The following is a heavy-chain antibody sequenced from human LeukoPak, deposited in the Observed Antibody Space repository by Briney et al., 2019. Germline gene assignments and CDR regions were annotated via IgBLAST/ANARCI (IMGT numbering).Heavy chain of an antibody. J-gene: IGHJ4*02. V-gene: IGHV1-2*06. CDR1: GYTFTGYY. D-gene: IGHD6-13*01. Sequence: ASVKVSCTASGYTFTGYYMHWVRQAPGQGLEWMGRINPNSGGTNYAQKFQGRVTMTRDTSISTAYMELSSLRSEDTAVYYCAREDPYSSSWDYWGQGTLVTVSS. CDR3: AREDPYSSSWDY. CDR2: INPNSGGT.